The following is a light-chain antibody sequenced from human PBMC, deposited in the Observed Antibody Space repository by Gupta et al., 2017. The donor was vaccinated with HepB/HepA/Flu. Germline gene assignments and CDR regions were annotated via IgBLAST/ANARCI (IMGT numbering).Light chain of an antibody. CDR3: QQYDYPWLI. CDR2: GAA. V-gene: IGKV3-20*01. CDR1: QSISSSY. J-gene: IGKJ4*01. Sequence: EIVLTQSPGTLSLSPGERATLSCRASQSISSSYLVWYQQKAGQAPRLLINGAANRATGSTDRVGGSGSGTDDTLTISRLEPEEGAVYDCQQYDYPWLIWGGGTKWEIK.